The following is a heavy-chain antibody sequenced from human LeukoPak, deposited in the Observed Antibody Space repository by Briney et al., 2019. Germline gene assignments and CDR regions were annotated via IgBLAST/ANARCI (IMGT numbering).Heavy chain of an antibody. CDR2: ISGSGGST. CDR1: GFTFSSYA. V-gene: IGHV3-23*01. D-gene: IGHD2-21*01. Sequence: GGSLRLSCAASGFTFSSYAMTWVRQAPGKGLEWVSIISGSGGSTSYADSVKGRFTISRDNSKNTLYLQMNSLRAEDTAVYFCAKCGDGRYYSRADYWGQGTLVTVSS. J-gene: IGHJ4*02. CDR3: AKCGDGRYYSRADY.